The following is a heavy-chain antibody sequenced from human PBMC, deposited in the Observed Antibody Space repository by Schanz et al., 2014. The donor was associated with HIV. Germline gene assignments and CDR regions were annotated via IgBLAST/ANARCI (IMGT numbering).Heavy chain of an antibody. D-gene: IGHD1-26*01. V-gene: IGHV3-9*01. J-gene: IGHJ6*02. CDR3: AKGIMGATEYYYGMDV. CDR1: GFTFDDFA. Sequence: EVQVVESGGGLVQPGGSLRLSCVASGFTFDDFAMHWVRQAPGKGLEWVSGISWNRGRLGYADSVKGRFSISRDNAKNTLYLQMNSLRVEDTALYYCAKGIMGATEYYYGMDVWGQGTTVNVFS. CDR2: ISWNRGRL.